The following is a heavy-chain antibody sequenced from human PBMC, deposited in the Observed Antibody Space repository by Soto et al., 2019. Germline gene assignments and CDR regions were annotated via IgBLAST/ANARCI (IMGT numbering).Heavy chain of an antibody. J-gene: IGHJ6*02. CDR1: GGTFSIYA. CDR2: IIPIFGTA. V-gene: IGHV1-69*01. Sequence: QVQLVQSGAEVKKPGSSVKVSCKASGGTFSIYAISWVRQAPGQGLEWMGGIIPIFGTANYAQKFQGRVTITADESTSTAYMELSSLRSEDTAVYYCARGALLRFFEYYYYYGMDVWGQGTTVTVSS. CDR3: ARGALLRFFEYYYYYGMDV. D-gene: IGHD3-3*01.